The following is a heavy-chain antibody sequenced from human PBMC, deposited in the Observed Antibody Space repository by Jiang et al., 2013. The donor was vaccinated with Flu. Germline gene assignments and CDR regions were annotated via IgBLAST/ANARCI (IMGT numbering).Heavy chain of an antibody. D-gene: IGHD2-21*01. Sequence: GPGLVKPSQTLSLTCTVSGGSISSGSNYWSWIRQPAGKGLEWIGRMYASGSTYYNPSLKSRVTISVDTSKNQFSLKLSSVTAADTSVYYCARGARIEGSDYPFDYWGQGTLVTVSS. V-gene: IGHV4-61*02. CDR2: MYASGST. CDR3: ARGARIEGSDYPFDY. CDR1: GGSISSGSNY. J-gene: IGHJ4*02.